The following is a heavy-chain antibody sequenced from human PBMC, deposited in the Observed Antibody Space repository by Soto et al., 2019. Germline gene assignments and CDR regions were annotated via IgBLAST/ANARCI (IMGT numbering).Heavy chain of an antibody. CDR2: ISYDGSNK. CDR3: ARAGGTYGEYGYFDL. V-gene: IGHV3-30-3*01. Sequence: QVQLVESGGGVVQPGRSLRLSCAASGFTFSSYAMHWVRQAPGKGLEWVAVISYDGSNKYYADSVKGRFTISRDNSKNTLDLQMNRLRAEDTAVYYCARAGGTYGEYGYFDLWGRGTLVTVSS. J-gene: IGHJ2*01. CDR1: GFTFSSYA. D-gene: IGHD4-17*01.